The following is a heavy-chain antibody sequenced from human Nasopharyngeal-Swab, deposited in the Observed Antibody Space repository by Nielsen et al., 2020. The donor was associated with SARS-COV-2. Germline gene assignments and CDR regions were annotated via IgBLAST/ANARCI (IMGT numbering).Heavy chain of an antibody. Sequence: SETLSLTCTVSGGSISSGDYYWRWIRQPPGKGLEWIGYIYYSGSTYYNPSLKSRVTISVDTSKNQFSLKLSSVTAADTAVYYCARGMIDPDAFDIWGQGTMVTVSS. CDR1: GGSISSGDYY. CDR2: IYYSGST. J-gene: IGHJ3*02. D-gene: IGHD2-21*01. V-gene: IGHV4-30-4*01. CDR3: ARGMIDPDAFDI.